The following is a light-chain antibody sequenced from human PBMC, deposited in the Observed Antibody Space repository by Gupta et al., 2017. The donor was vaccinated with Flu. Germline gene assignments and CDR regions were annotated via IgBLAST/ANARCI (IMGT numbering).Light chain of an antibody. CDR2: GAS. V-gene: IGKV3-15*01. J-gene: IGKJ2*03. Sequence: EIVMTQSPATLSVSPGERATLSCRASQSVSSNLAWYQQKPGQAPRLLIYGASTRAKGIPGRVSGSGSGTEFTLTISSLQSEDVAVYYCQQYNNGPPMYRFGQGTKLEIK. CDR1: QSVSSN. CDR3: QQYNNGPPMYR.